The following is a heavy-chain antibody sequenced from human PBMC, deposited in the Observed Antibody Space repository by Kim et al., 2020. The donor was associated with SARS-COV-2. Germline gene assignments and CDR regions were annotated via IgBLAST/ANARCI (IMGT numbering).Heavy chain of an antibody. CDR3: ARLSSGYHYYYYYYMDV. CDR2: IYPGDSDT. CDR1: GYSFTSYW. V-gene: IGHV5-51*01. Sequence: GESLKISCKGSGYSFTSYWIGWVRQMPGKGLEWMGIIYPGDSDTRYSPSFQGQVTISADKSISTAYLQWSSLKATDTAMYYCARLSSGYHYYYYYYMDVWGKGTKVTVSS. D-gene: IGHD5-12*01. J-gene: IGHJ6*03.